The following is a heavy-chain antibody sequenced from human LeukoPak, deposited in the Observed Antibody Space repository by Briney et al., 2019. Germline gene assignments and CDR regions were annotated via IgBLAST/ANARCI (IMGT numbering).Heavy chain of an antibody. V-gene: IGHV4-31*03. D-gene: IGHD4-23*01. Sequence: SETLSVTCTVSGGSISSGGYYCSWIRQHPGKGLEWIGCIYFSGSTYYNPSLKSRVTISVDTSKNQFSLQLSSVTAADTAVYYCARDYYGGTPGYYFDRWGQGTLVTVSS. CDR3: ARDYYGGTPGYYFDR. J-gene: IGHJ4*02. CDR1: GGSISSGGYY. CDR2: IYFSGST.